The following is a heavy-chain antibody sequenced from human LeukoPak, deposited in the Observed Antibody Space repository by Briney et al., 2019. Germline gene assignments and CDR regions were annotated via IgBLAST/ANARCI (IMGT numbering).Heavy chain of an antibody. CDR3: ASNAYYYDSRLDY. J-gene: IGHJ4*02. CDR1: GGSFSGYY. V-gene: IGHV4-34*01. Sequence: PSETLSLTCAVYGGSFSGYYWSWIRQPPGKGLEWIGEINHSGSTNYNPSLKSRVTISVDTSKNQFSLKLSSVTAADTAVYYCASNAYYYDSRLDYWGQGTLITVSS. D-gene: IGHD3-22*01. CDR2: INHSGST.